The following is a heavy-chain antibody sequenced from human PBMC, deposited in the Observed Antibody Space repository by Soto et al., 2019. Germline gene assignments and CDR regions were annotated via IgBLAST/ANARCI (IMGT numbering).Heavy chain of an antibody. CDR2: INTYNGNT. D-gene: IGHD3-9*01. J-gene: IGHJ4*02. CDR3: ARGSRPVDLDY. Sequence: ASVKVSCKASGYTFTNYGINWVRQAPGQGLEWMGWINTYNGNTNFAQRLQGRVTMTTEASTSTAYMELRSLRSDDTAVYYCARGSRPVDLDYWGQGTLVTVSS. V-gene: IGHV1-18*01. CDR1: GYTFTNYG.